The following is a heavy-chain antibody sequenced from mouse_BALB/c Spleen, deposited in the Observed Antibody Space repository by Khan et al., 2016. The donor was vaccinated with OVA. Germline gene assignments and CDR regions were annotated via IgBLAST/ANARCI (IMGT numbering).Heavy chain of an antibody. CDR1: GFTFTDYY. Sequence: EVELVESGGGLVQPGGSLRLSCATSGFTFTDYYMTWVRQPPGEALEWLGFIATKADGYRTEYSASVKGRFTISRDTSQNILYLQMTTLRAEDSATYYCERDQVGSYFDYWGQGTTLTVSS. CDR3: ERDQVGSYFDY. V-gene: IGHV7-3*02. D-gene: IGHD4-1*02. J-gene: IGHJ2*01. CDR2: IATKADGYRT.